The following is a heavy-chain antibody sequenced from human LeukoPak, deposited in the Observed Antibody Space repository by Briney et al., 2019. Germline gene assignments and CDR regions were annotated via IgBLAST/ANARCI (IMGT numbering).Heavy chain of an antibody. J-gene: IGHJ2*01. D-gene: IGHD6-19*01. CDR2: IKQDGSEK. CDR1: GFTFSSYW. CDR3: AKDYKRRGSGGGYFDL. Sequence: GGSLRLSCAASGFTFSSYWMSWVRQAPGKGLEWVANIKQDGSEKYYVDSVKGRFTISRDNAKNSLYLQMNSLRAEDMALYYCAKDYKRRGSGGGYFDLWGRGTLVTVSS. V-gene: IGHV3-7*03.